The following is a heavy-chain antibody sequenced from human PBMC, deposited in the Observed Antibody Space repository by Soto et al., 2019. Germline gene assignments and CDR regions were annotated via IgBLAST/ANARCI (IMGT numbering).Heavy chain of an antibody. J-gene: IGHJ4*02. CDR3: ARDSHAHFDY. V-gene: IGHV3-7*01. CDR1: GFTLWNYA. Sequence: PGGSLRLSCAASGFTLWNYAMSWVRQAPGRGLEWVASIKQGGGEKYYMDSVKGRFTISKDNAKNSLYLQLNSLRAGDTAVYYCARDSHAHFDYWGQGTLVTVSS. CDR2: IKQGGGEK.